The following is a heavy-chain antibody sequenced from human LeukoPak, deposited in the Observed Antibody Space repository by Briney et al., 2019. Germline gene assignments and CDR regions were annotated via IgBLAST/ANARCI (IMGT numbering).Heavy chain of an antibody. J-gene: IGHJ4*02. CDR3: AREGSGSYYDY. CDR2: INHSGST. CDR1: GGSISNYY. Sequence: PSETLSLTCTVSGGSISNYYWSWIRQPPGKGLEWIGEINHSGSTNYNPSLKSRVTISVDTSKNQFSLKLSSVTAADTAVYYCAREGSGSYYDYWGQGTLVTVSS. D-gene: IGHD3-10*01. V-gene: IGHV4-34*01.